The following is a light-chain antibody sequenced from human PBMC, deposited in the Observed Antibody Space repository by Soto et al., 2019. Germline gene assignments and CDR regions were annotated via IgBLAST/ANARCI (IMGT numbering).Light chain of an antibody. CDR2: DVS. Sequence: QSVLTQPASVSGSPGQSITISCTGTSSDVGGYNYVSWYQQHPGKAPKLMIYDVSNRPSGVSNRFSGSKSGNTASLTISGLQAEDEADYYCSSYTSSNTHNYVFGTGTKVTVL. J-gene: IGLJ1*01. V-gene: IGLV2-14*01. CDR1: SSDVGGYNY. CDR3: SSYTSSNTHNYV.